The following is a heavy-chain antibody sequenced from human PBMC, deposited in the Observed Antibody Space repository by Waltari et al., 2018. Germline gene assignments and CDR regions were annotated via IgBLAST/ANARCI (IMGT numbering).Heavy chain of an antibody. V-gene: IGHV1-69*10. D-gene: IGHD3-22*01. CDR1: GGTFSSYA. CDR3: AAGDYDRSVYYSPLIYYNYYMDV. J-gene: IGHJ6*03. CDR2: IIPLLGVA. Sequence: QVQLVQSGAEVKRPGSSVEVSGKASGGTFSSYALSWVRQSPAQGLERMGGIIPLLGVANYAQKFQDRVTINADKSTSTAYMELSSLRSEDTAVYYCAAGDYDRSVYYSPLIYYNYYMDVWGKGTTVTVSS.